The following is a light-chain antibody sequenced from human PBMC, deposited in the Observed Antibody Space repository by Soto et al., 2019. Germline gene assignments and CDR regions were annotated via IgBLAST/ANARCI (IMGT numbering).Light chain of an antibody. Sequence: DIQMTQSPSSVSASVGDRFTISCRASQDIGNFLAWYQQTPGKAPRLLIHGASSLSREIPSRFSGGGTGTHFTLTFSGLQPEDLATYFCLQTSTFPRTFVQGTKVDIK. CDR3: LQTSTFPRT. CDR2: GAS. J-gene: IGKJ1*01. CDR1: QDIGNF. V-gene: IGKV1-12*01.